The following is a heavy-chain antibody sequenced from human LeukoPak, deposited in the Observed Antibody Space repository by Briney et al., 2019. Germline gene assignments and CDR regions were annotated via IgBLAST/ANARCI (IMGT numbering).Heavy chain of an antibody. D-gene: IGHD3-3*01. V-gene: IGHV4-34*01. CDR3: ASSVEWLFDY. J-gene: IGHJ4*02. CDR1: GGSFSGYY. Sequence: NPSETLSLTCAVYGGSFSGYYWSWIRQPPGKGLEWIGEINHSGSTNYNPSLKSRVTISVDTSKNQFSLKLSSVTAADTAVYYCASSVEWLFDYWGQGTLVTVSS. CDR2: INHSGST.